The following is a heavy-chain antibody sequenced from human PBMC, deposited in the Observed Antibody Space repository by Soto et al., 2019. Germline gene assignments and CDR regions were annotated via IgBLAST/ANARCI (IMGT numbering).Heavy chain of an antibody. D-gene: IGHD2-15*01. Sequence: SETLSLTCTVSGGSISSGGYYWSWIRQHPGKGLEWIGYIYYSGSTYYNPSLKSRVTISVDTSKNQFSLKLSSVTAADTAVYYCARDTLIGYYYYGMDVWGQGTTVTVSS. J-gene: IGHJ6*02. CDR3: ARDTLIGYYYYGMDV. CDR1: GGSISSGGYY. V-gene: IGHV4-31*03. CDR2: IYYSGST.